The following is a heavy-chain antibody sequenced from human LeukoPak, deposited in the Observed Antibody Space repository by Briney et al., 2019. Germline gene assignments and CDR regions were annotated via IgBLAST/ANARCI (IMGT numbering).Heavy chain of an antibody. Sequence: SETLSLTCTVSGGSISSYYWSWLRQPPGKGLEWIGYIYYSGSTNYNPSLKSRVTTSVDTSKNQFSLKLSSVTAADTAVYYCARGEYAADSWGPGTLVTVSS. CDR2: IYYSGST. CDR3: ARGEYAADS. D-gene: IGHD2/OR15-2a*01. V-gene: IGHV4-59*01. J-gene: IGHJ5*01. CDR1: GGSISSYY.